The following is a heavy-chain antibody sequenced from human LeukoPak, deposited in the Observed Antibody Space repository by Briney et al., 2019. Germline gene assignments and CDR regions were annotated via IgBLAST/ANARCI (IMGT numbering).Heavy chain of an antibody. Sequence: SETLSLTCTVSGGSISSYYWSWIRQPPGSGLEWIGYIFYSGSTNYNPSLKSRVTISVDTSKNQFSLKLSSVTAADTAVYYCARRWGDYWGQGTLVTVSS. V-gene: IGHV4-59*08. CDR3: ARRWGDY. CDR1: GGSISSYY. J-gene: IGHJ4*02. D-gene: IGHD3-16*01. CDR2: IFYSGST.